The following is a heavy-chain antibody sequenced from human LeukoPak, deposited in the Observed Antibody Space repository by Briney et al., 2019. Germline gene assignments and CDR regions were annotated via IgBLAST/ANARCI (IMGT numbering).Heavy chain of an antibody. CDR1: GFTLSSYS. V-gene: IGHV3-21*01. J-gene: IGHJ4*02. Sequence: GGSLRLSCAASGFTLSSYSMNWVRQAPGKGLEWVSSISSSSSYIYYADSVKGRFTISRDNAKNSLYLQMNNLRAEDTAVYYCARNRGWQQFDYWGQGTPVTVSS. CDR2: ISSSSSYI. CDR3: ARNRGWQQFDY. D-gene: IGHD5-24*01.